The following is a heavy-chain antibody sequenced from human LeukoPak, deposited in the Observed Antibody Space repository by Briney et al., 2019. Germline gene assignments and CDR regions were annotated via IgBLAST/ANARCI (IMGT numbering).Heavy chain of an antibody. CDR1: GFTFSSYA. CDR2: ISYDGSNK. CDR3: ARELITYYDFWSGYC. V-gene: IGHV3-30-3*01. Sequence: GGSLRLSCAASGFTFSSYAMHWVRQAPGKGLEWVAVISYDGSNKYYADSVKGRFTISRDNSKNTLYLQMNSLRAEDTAVYYCARELITYYDFWSGYCWGQGTLVTVSS. D-gene: IGHD3-3*01. J-gene: IGHJ4*02.